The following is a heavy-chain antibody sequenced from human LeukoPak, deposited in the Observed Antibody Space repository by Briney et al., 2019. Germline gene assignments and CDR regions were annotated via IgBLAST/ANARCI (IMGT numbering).Heavy chain of an antibody. D-gene: IGHD1-26*01. CDR3: ARDREVGTTRKYFDY. J-gene: IGHJ4*02. Sequence: ASVKVSCKASGYIFTSYYMNWVRQAPGQGLEWMGIINPSDGSTSYAQKFQGRVTMTRDTSTSSVYMELSSLTSEDTAVYYCARDREVGTTRKYFDYWGQGTLVTVSS. V-gene: IGHV1-46*01. CDR2: INPSDGST. CDR1: GYIFTSYY.